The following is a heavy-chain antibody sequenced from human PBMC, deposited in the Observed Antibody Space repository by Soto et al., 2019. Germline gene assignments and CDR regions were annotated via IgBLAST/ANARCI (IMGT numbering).Heavy chain of an antibody. Sequence: GGSLRLSCAASGFTFSSYAMSWVRQAPGKGLEWVSAISGSGGSTYYADSVKGRFTISRDNSKNTLYLQMNSLRAEDTAVYYCAKDLWVTRLTVTTERDYYYYMDVWGKGTTVTVSS. CDR2: ISGSGGST. J-gene: IGHJ6*03. CDR1: GFTFSSYA. V-gene: IGHV3-23*01. CDR3: AKDLWVTRLTVTTERDYYYYMDV. D-gene: IGHD4-17*01.